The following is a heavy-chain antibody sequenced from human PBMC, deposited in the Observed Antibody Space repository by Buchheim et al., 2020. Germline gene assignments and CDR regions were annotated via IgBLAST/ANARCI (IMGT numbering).Heavy chain of an antibody. J-gene: IGHJ5*02. Sequence: QVQLQQWGAGLLKPSETLSLTCAVYGGSFSGYYWSWIRQPPGKGLEWIGEINHSGSTNYNPSLKSRVTISVDTSKNQFSLKLRAVTAADTAVYYCARRASYGAARPTPWGQGTL. D-gene: IGHD6-6*01. CDR3: ARRASYGAARPTP. V-gene: IGHV4-34*01. CDR1: GGSFSGYY. CDR2: INHSGST.